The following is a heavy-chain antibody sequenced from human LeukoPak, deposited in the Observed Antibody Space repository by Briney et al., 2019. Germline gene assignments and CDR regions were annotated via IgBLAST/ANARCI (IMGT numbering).Heavy chain of an antibody. CDR3: ARITARWSRGGYYYYYMDV. Sequence: SETLSLTCTVSGDSISSGTYYWSWIRQPPGKGLEWIGYIYYSGSTNYNPSLKSRVTISVDTSKNQFSLKLSSVTAADTAVYYCARITARWSRGGYYYYYMDVWGKGTTVTVSS. V-gene: IGHV4-61*01. D-gene: IGHD4-23*01. CDR1: GDSISSGTYY. CDR2: IYYSGST. J-gene: IGHJ6*03.